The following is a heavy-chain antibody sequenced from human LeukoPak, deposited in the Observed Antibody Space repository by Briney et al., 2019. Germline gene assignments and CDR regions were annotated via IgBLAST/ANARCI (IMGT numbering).Heavy chain of an antibody. CDR3: ARHPLGIPYYYYMDV. J-gene: IGHJ6*03. V-gene: IGHV4-4*09. D-gene: IGHD7-27*01. CDR1: GGSISSYY. CDR2: IYTSGGN. Sequence: PSETLSLTCTVSGGSISSYYWSWLRQPPGKGLEWIGYIYTSGGNNYNPSLKSRVTISVDTSKNQFSLKLSSVTAADTAVYYCARHPLGIPYYYYMDVWGKGTTVTVSS.